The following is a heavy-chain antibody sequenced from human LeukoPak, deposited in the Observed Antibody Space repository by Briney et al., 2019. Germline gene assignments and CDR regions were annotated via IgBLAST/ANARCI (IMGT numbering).Heavy chain of an antibody. J-gene: IGHJ3*02. CDR2: IYYSGST. D-gene: IGHD2-15*01. Sequence: PSETLSLTCTVSGGSISNYYWSWIRQPPGKGLEWIGYIYYSGSTNYNPSLKSRVTISVDTSKNQFSLKLSSVTVADTAVYCCARMVIRAYCSGGSCYEHAFDIWGQGTMVTVSS. V-gene: IGHV4-59*08. CDR3: ARMVIRAYCSGGSCYEHAFDI. CDR1: GGSISNYY.